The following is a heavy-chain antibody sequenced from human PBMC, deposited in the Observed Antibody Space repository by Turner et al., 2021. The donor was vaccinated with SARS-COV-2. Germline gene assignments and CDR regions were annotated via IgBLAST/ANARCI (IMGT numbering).Heavy chain of an antibody. Sequence: VQLVESGGGVVQPGRSLRLSCDASGFTFSSSGMHWVRQAPGKGLEWVAVISYDGSDKYYADSVKGRFTISRDNSKNTLYLQMNSLRAEDTAVYYCARDGSGYYDSSGLLDYWGQGTLVTVSS. D-gene: IGHD3-22*01. CDR2: ISYDGSDK. J-gene: IGHJ4*02. CDR1: GFTFSSSG. V-gene: IGHV3-30*03. CDR3: ARDGSGYYDSSGLLDY.